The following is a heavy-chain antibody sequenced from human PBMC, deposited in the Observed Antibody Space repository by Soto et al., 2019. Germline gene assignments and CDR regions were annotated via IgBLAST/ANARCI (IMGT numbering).Heavy chain of an antibody. V-gene: IGHV4-31*03. D-gene: IGHD3-22*01. Sequence: LTLTCTVSGGSIRSGGYYWSWIRQHPGKGLEWIGYIYYSGSTYYNPSLKSRVTISVDTSKNQFSLKLSSVTAADTAVYYCARSYFDYYDSSGPMAFDIWGEGTMVTVSS. CDR2: IYYSGST. CDR1: GGSIRSGGYY. J-gene: IGHJ3*02. CDR3: ARSYFDYYDSSGPMAFDI.